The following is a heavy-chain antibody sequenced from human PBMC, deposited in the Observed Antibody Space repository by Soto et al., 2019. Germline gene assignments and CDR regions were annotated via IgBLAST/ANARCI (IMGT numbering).Heavy chain of an antibody. CDR2: IYYSGST. CDR1: GGSISSSSYY. Sequence: SETLSLTCTVSGGSISSSSYYWGWIRQPPGKGLEWIGSIYYSGSTYYNPSLKSRVTISVDTSKNQFSLKLSSVTAADTAVYYCASSKGGAARHAFDIWGQGTMVTVSS. V-gene: IGHV4-39*01. CDR3: ASSKGGAARHAFDI. J-gene: IGHJ3*02. D-gene: IGHD6-6*01.